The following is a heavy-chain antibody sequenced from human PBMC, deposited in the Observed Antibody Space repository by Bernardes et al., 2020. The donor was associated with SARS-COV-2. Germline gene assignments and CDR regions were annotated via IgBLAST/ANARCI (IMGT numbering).Heavy chain of an antibody. CDR3: ARERSIAARPEYFDY. CDR1: GGSISSSDW. V-gene: IGHV4-4*02. D-gene: IGHD6-6*01. J-gene: IGHJ4*02. CDR2: IYHSGST. Sequence: SETLSLTCAVSGGSISSSDWWSWVRQPPGKGLEWIGEIYHSGSTNYNPSLNSRVTISVDKSKNQFSLKLSSVTAADTAVYYCARERSIAARPEYFDYWGQGTLVTVSS.